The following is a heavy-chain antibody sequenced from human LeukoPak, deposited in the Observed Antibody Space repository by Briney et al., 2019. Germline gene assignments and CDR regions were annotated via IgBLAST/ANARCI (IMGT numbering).Heavy chain of an antibody. CDR1: GFSFSSYA. D-gene: IGHD1-26*01. CDR2: ISYDGSNK. V-gene: IGHV3-30-3*01. J-gene: IGHJ4*02. Sequence: GRSLRLSCAASGFSFSSYAIHWVRQAPGKGLEWVAVISYDGSNKYYADSVEGRFTISRDNSKNTLYLQMNSLRAEDTAVYYCARLFYSGSYAFDYWGQGTLVTVSS. CDR3: ARLFYSGSYAFDY.